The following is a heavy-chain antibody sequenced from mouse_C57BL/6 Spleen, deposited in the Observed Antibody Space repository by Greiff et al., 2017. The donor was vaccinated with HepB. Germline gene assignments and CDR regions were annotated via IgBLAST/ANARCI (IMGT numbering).Heavy chain of an antibody. D-gene: IGHD1-1*01. CDR2: INPNNGGT. J-gene: IGHJ1*03. Sequence: EVQLQQSGPELVKPGASVKIPCKASGYTFTDYNMDWVKQSHGKSLEWIGDINPNNGGTIYNQKFKGKATLTVDKSSSTAYMELRSLTSEDTAVDYCARGDYYGCWYFDVWGTGTTVTVSS. CDR1: GYTFTDYN. V-gene: IGHV1-18*01. CDR3: ARGDYYGCWYFDV.